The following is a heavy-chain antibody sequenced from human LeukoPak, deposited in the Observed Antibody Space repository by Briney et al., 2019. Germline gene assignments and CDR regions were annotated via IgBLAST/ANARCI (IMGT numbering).Heavy chain of an antibody. CDR2: ISGSGGST. J-gene: IGHJ4*02. Sequence: PGGSLRLSCAASGFTFSSYAMSWVRQAPGKGLEWVSAISGSGGSTYYADSVKGRFTISRDNSKNTLYLQMNSLRAEDTAVYYCAKVSIKRQLAHTFDYWGQGTLVTVSS. CDR3: AKVSIKRQLAHTFDY. V-gene: IGHV3-23*01. CDR1: GFTFSSYA. D-gene: IGHD6-13*01.